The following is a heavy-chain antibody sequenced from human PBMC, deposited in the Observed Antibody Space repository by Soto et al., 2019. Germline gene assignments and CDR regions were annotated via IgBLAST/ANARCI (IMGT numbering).Heavy chain of an antibody. CDR2: IYHSGST. CDR3: ARDLWGYCGTDCYPLDV. V-gene: IGHV4-30-2*01. CDR1: CCSISTGGYS. J-gene: IGHJ6*02. Sequence: SETLSLTCAVSCCSISTGGYSWIWIRQPQGKGLEWIGYIYHSGSTYYNPSLKSRVTISVDRSKNQFSLKLSSVTAADTAVYYCARDLWGYCGTDCYPLDVWGQGTTVT. D-gene: IGHD2-21*02.